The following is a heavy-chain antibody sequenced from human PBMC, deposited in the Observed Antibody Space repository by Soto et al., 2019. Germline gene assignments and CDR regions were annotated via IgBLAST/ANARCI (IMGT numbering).Heavy chain of an antibody. V-gene: IGHV4-61*01. J-gene: IGHJ4*02. D-gene: IGHD6-19*01. CDR3: ARDGHSSGWSRSFSY. CDR2: IYYSGST. Sequence: SETLSLTCTVSGGSVSSGSYYWSWIRQPPGKGLEWIGYIYYSGSTNYNPSLKSRVTISVDTSKNQFSLKLSSVTAADTAVYYCARDGHSSGWSRSFSYWGQGTLVTVSS. CDR1: GGSVSSGSYY.